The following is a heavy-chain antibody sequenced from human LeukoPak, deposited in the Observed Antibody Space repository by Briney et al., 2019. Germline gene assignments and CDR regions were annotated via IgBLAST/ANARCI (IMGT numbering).Heavy chain of an antibody. Sequence: GGPLRLSCAASGFTVSSNYMSWVRQAPGKGLEWVSVIYSGGSTYYADSVKGRFTISRDNSKNTLYLQMNSLRAEDTAVYYCASLTGYCSSTSCPGDYMDVWGKGTTVTVSS. CDR1: GFTVSSNY. D-gene: IGHD2-2*01. V-gene: IGHV3-53*01. CDR3: ASLTGYCSSTSCPGDYMDV. J-gene: IGHJ6*03. CDR2: IYSGGST.